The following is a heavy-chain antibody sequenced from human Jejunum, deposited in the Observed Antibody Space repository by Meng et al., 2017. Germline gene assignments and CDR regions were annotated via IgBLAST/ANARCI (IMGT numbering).Heavy chain of an antibody. Sequence: QVQVQGPGPGLVKPSETRSLTCAVSGGSIESNNWWTWIRQPPGQGLEWIGEVYHSGSTHYNPSLQSRVTISIDNSKNRFSLSLNSVTAADTAIYYCARADYVRYFDLWGRGTLVTVSS. J-gene: IGHJ2*01. D-gene: IGHD3-10*02. V-gene: IGHV4-4*02. CDR1: GGSIESNNW. CDR3: ARADYVRYFDL. CDR2: VYHSGST.